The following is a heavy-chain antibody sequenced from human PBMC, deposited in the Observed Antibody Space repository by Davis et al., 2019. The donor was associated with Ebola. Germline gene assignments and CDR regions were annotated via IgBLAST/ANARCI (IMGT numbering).Heavy chain of an antibody. J-gene: IGHJ6*02. CDR1: GGSISSSSYY. V-gene: IGHV4-39*01. Sequence: SETLSLTCTVSGGSISSSSYYWGWIRQPPGKGLEWIGSTYYSGSTYYNPSLKSRVTISVDTSKNQFSLKLSSVTAADTAVYYCARQSIAARYYGMDVWGQGTTVTVSS. CDR2: TYYSGST. D-gene: IGHD6-6*01. CDR3: ARQSIAARYYGMDV.